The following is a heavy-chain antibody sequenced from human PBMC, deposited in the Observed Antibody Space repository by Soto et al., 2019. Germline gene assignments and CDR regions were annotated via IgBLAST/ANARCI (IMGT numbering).Heavy chain of an antibody. CDR3: ARGRGCDYGDTPSDY. CDR1: GGSFSGYY. Sequence: QVQLQQWGAGLLKPSETLSLTCAVYGGSFSGYYWSWIRQPPGKGLEWIGEINHSGSTNYNPSLKSRATISVDTSKNQFSLELSSVTAADSAVYYCARGRGCDYGDTPSDYWGQGTLVTVSS. V-gene: IGHV4-34*01. CDR2: INHSGST. D-gene: IGHD4-17*01. J-gene: IGHJ4*02.